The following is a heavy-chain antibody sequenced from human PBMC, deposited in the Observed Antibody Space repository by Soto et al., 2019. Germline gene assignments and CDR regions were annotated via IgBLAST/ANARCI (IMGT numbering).Heavy chain of an antibody. D-gene: IGHD3-22*01. CDR3: ARDKGYYDSSGPKDAIHI. CDR2: INHSGST. J-gene: IGHJ3*02. Sequence: PSETLSLTCAVYGGSFSGYYWSWIRQPPGKGLEWIGEINHSGSTNYNPSLKSRVTISVDTSKNQFSLKLSSVTAADTAVYYCARDKGYYDSSGPKDAIHIWGQGTMVTVSS. CDR1: GGSFSGYY. V-gene: IGHV4-34*01.